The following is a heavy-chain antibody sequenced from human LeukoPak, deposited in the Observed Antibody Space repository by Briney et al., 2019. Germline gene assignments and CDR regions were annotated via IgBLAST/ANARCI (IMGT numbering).Heavy chain of an antibody. CDR3: ARDEYSGLYYYMDV. D-gene: IGHD5-12*01. J-gene: IGHJ6*03. V-gene: IGHV3-48*03. CDR1: GFSFSSYE. Sequence: GGSLRLSCAASGFSFSSYEMNWVRQAPGKGLEWVSYIGSTTNSINYAGSVKGLFTISRDNAKKSLHLQMNSLRAEDTAVYYCARDEYSGLYYYMDVWGKGTTVTVSS. CDR2: IGSTTNSI.